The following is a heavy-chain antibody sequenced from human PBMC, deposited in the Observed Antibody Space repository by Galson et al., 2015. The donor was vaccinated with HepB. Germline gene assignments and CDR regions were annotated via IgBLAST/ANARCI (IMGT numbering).Heavy chain of an antibody. CDR1: GLTFSTYG. J-gene: IGHJ4*02. CDR3: ATTGWLSGF. CDR2: MSSSGAI. V-gene: IGHV3-23*01. Sequence: SLRLSCAVSGLTFSTYGITWVRQAPGKGLEWVSGMSSSGAIFYADSVKGRFTFSGDNSKNTVYLQMSSLRVEDTALYYCATTGWLSGFWGRGTLVTVSS. D-gene: IGHD6-19*01.